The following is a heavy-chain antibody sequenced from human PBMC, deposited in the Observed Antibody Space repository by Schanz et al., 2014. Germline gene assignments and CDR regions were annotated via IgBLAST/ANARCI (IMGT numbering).Heavy chain of an antibody. CDR2: IIPSLGLA. D-gene: IGHD2-21*01. CDR3: ARDRLECGAECYSVEVFEI. CDR1: GGTFSSFG. Sequence: VQLEQSGAEVKKPGSSAKVSCKASGGTFSSFGINWVRQAPGQGLEWMGRIIPSLGLAKYEQKFQDKVTITADTSTTTAYMELSGLRSEDTAVYYCARDRLECGAECYSVEVFEIWGQGTLVIVSS. V-gene: IGHV1-69*04. J-gene: IGHJ4*02.